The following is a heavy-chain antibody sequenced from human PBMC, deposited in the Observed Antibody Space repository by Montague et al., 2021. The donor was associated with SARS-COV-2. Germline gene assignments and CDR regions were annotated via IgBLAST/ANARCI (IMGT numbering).Heavy chain of an antibody. CDR1: GFTLSSYW. D-gene: IGHD2-8*02. CDR3: ARAYYTGLYPFDY. CDR2: IHYDGSST. V-gene: IGHV3-74*01. J-gene: IGHJ4*02. Sequence: SRSLSLSASGFTLSSYWMYWVRQAPGKGLVWISRIHYDGSSTNYADSVKGRFTISRDTAKNTLYLQMNSLRAEDTAVYYCARAYYTGLYPFDYWGQGTLVTVSS.